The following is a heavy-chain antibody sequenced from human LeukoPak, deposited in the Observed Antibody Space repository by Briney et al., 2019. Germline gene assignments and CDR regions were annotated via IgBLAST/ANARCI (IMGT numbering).Heavy chain of an antibody. V-gene: IGHV1-18*01. Sequence: ASVKVSCKASDYTFNSYGISWVRQAPGQGLEWMGWISAYNGNTNYAQKLQGRVTMTTDTSTSTAYMELRSLRSDDTAVYYCARDAPDIVVVPAMDYYSGMHAWGQGTTVTVSS. CDR2: ISAYNGNT. J-gene: IGHJ6*02. CDR3: ARDAPDIVVVPAMDYYSGMHA. D-gene: IGHD2-2*01. CDR1: DYTFNSYG.